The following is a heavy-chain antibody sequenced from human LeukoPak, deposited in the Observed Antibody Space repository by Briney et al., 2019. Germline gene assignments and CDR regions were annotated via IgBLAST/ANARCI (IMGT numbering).Heavy chain of an antibody. J-gene: IGHJ4*02. Sequence: GGSLRLSCAASGFTFSSYSMNWVRQAPGKGLEWVSSISSSSSYIYYADSVKGRFTISRDNAKNSLYLQMNSLRAEDTAVYYWGRGGAFWIGYQTIPNYLDSGAREPWSTAPQ. V-gene: IGHV3-21*01. CDR2: ISSSSSYI. CDR3: GRGGAFWIGYQTIPNYLDS. CDR1: GFTFSSYS. D-gene: IGHD3-3*01.